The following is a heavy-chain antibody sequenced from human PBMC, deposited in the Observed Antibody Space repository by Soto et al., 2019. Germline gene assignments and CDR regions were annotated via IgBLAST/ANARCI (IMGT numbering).Heavy chain of an antibody. Sequence: QVQLVQSGAEVKKPGASVKVSCKASGYSFTAYGISWVRQAPGQGLEWMGWISTAHSDIGYAQKFQGRVTMTTDTSTSTAYMELRSLSSADTAVYYCARDLAYIREFWGQGTLVTVSS. V-gene: IGHV1-18*01. CDR3: ARDLAYIREF. CDR2: ISTAHSDI. J-gene: IGHJ4*02. CDR1: GYSFTAYG. D-gene: IGHD4-17*01.